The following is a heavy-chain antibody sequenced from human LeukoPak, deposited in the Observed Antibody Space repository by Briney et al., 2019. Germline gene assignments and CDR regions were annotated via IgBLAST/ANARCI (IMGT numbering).Heavy chain of an antibody. V-gene: IGHV4-34*01. D-gene: IGHD3-22*01. Sequence: SETLSLTCAVYGGSFSGYYWSWIRQPPGKGLEWIGEINHSGSTNYNPSLKSRVTISVDTSKNQFSLKLSSVTAADTAVYYCARARYYYDSSGYLPTGLWGQGTLVTVSS. CDR3: ARARYYYDSSGYLPTGL. CDR2: INHSGST. J-gene: IGHJ4*02. CDR1: GGSFSGYY.